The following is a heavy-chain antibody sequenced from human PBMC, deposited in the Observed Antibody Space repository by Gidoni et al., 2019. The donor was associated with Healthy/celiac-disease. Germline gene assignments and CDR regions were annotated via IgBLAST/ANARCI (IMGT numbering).Heavy chain of an antibody. CDR1: GGSFSGYY. CDR3: ARGRTSVDIVATTNYYFDY. D-gene: IGHD5-12*01. V-gene: IGHV4-34*01. Sequence: QVQLQQWGAGLLKPSETLSLTCAVYGGSFSGYYWSWIRQPPGKGLEWIGEINHSGSTNYNPSLKSRVTISVDTSKNQFSLKLSSVTAADTAVYYCARGRTSVDIVATTNYYFDYWGQGTLVTVSS. J-gene: IGHJ4*02. CDR2: INHSGST.